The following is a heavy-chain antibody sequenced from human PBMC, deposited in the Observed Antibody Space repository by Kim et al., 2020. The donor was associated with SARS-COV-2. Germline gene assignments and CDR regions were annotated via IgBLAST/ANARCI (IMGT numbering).Heavy chain of an antibody. Sequence: YAQKLQGRVTMTTDTSTSTAYMELRSLRSDDTAVYYCARGLGGSGYYSDYWGQGTLVTVSS. V-gene: IGHV1-18*01. J-gene: IGHJ4*02. CDR3: ARGLGGSGYYSDY. D-gene: IGHD3-22*01.